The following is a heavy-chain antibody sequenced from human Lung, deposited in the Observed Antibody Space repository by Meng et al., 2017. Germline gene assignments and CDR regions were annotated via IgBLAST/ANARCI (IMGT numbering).Heavy chain of an antibody. D-gene: IGHD6-13*01. CDR3: ARDEDISAAGKLFGDY. Sequence: GELGQSGAGVKKPGASVKVSCKPSGYHFPDYWLHWVRRAPGQGLEWMGRIDPKSGDTHYAQRFQGRVTMTGDTSISTAYMELSGLRSDDTAMYYCARDEDISAAGKLFGDYWGQGTLVTVSS. J-gene: IGHJ4*02. CDR2: IDPKSGDT. V-gene: IGHV1-2*06. CDR1: GYHFPDYW.